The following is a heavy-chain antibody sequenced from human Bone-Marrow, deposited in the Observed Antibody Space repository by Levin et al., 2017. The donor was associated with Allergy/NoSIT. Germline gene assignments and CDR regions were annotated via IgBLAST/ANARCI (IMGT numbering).Heavy chain of an antibody. J-gene: IGHJ2*01. Sequence: SQTLSLTCNVSGGSITGSYWSWIRQSPGKGLDWIGYMFNTRNVNYNPSLKSRVAISVDTTKSQVSLTLRSVTAADTAVYFCARGVNPASDAAAYWYFDLWGRGTLVTVSS. CDR2: MFNTRNV. CDR3: ARGVNPASDAAAYWYFDL. CDR1: GGSITGSY. D-gene: IGHD2-2*01. V-gene: IGHV4-59*12.